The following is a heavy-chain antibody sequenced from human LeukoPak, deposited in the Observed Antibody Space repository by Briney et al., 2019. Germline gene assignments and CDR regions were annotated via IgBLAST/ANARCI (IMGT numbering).Heavy chain of an antibody. Sequence: SETLSLTCAVSGGSISSYYWSLIRQPPGKGLEWIGCVYHSGSTNYNPSLKSRVTISVDTSKNRFSLKLTSVTAADTAVYYCARDPYYDFWSGYFDYWGQGTLVTVSS. CDR2: VYHSGST. J-gene: IGHJ4*02. CDR3: ARDPYYDFWSGYFDY. D-gene: IGHD3-3*01. V-gene: IGHV4-59*01. CDR1: GGSISSYY.